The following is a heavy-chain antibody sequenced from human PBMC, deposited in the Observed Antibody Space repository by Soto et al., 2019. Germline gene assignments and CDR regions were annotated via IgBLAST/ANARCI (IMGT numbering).Heavy chain of an antibody. CDR1: GFTFSNAW. V-gene: IGHV3-15*01. D-gene: IGHD3-3*01. J-gene: IGHJ1*01. CDR3: TTDSSREFWSGYYAEYFQH. Sequence: VQLVESGGGLVKPGGSLRLSCAASGFTFSNAWMSWVRQAPGKGLEWVGRIKSKTDVGTTDYAAPVKGRFTISRDDSKNTLYLQMNSLKSGDTAVYYCTTDSSREFWSGYYAEYFQHWGQGTLVTVSS. CDR2: IKSKTDVGTT.